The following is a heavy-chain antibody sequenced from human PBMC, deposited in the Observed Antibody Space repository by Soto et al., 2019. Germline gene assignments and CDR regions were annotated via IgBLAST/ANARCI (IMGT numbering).Heavy chain of an antibody. D-gene: IGHD6-6*01. CDR3: ARIYEYSSSSPFDY. CDR1: GYSFTNYY. J-gene: IGHJ4*02. V-gene: IGHV1-46*01. Sequence: ASVKVSCKASGYSFTNYYIHWVRQAPGQGLEWMGEINPGGGSASYAQKFQGRVTMTRDTSTSTVYMELSSLRSEDTAVYYCARIYEYSSSSPFDYWGKGTLVTVSS. CDR2: INPGGGSA.